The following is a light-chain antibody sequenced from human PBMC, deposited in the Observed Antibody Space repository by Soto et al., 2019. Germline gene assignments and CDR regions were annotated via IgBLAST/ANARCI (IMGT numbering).Light chain of an antibody. CDR1: QGISSF. CDR3: QKYSSVFP. V-gene: IGKV1-27*01. J-gene: IGKJ5*01. Sequence: DIQMTQSPSSLSASVGDRVTITCRASQGISSFVAWSQQKPGKVPRLLISGASTLQPGVPSRFSGSGSGTDFTITITSLQPEDVSTDYCQKYSSVFPVGQGTRLEIK. CDR2: GAS.